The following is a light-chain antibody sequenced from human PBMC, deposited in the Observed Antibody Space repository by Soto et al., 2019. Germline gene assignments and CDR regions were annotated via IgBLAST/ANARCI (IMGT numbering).Light chain of an antibody. J-gene: IGKJ1*01. V-gene: IGKV1-5*03. Sequence: DIQMTQSPSTLSASVGDRVTITCRASQSVSSWLAWYQQKPGKAPKLLIYKASSLESGVPSRFGGSGSGTEFTLTISSLQPDDFATYYCQQYNGYSRTFGQGTKVDIK. CDR1: QSVSSW. CDR3: QQYNGYSRT. CDR2: KAS.